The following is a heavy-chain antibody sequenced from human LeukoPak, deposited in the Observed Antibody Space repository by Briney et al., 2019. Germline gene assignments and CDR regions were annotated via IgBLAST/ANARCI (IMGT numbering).Heavy chain of an antibody. Sequence: GGSLRLSCAASGFTFSSYAMSWVRQAPGKGLEWVSAISGSGGSTYYADSVKGRFTISRDNSKNTLYLQMNGLRAEDTAVYYCAKVMLWFGESPFDYWGQGTLVTVSS. V-gene: IGHV3-23*01. J-gene: IGHJ4*02. CDR2: ISGSGGST. CDR1: GFTFSSYA. D-gene: IGHD3-10*01. CDR3: AKVMLWFGESPFDY.